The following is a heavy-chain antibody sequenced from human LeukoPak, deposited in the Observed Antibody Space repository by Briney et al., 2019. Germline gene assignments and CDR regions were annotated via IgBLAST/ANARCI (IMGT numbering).Heavy chain of an antibody. Sequence: PGGSLRLSCAASGITFSNYAMHWVRQAPGKGLQHVSAISSNGGSTYYANSVKCRFTISRDNSKNTLYLQMGSLRAEDMAVYYCARVGASLPDAFDVWGQGTMVTVSS. D-gene: IGHD4/OR15-4a*01. V-gene: IGHV3-64*01. CDR1: GITFSNYA. CDR3: ARVGASLPDAFDV. CDR2: ISSNGGST. J-gene: IGHJ3*01.